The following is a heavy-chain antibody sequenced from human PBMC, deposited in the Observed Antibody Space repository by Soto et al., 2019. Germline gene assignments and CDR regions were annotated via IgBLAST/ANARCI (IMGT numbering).Heavy chain of an antibody. D-gene: IGHD2-15*01. CDR1: GGSFSGYY. CDR3: ARDRYCSGGGCFDY. J-gene: IGHJ4*02. V-gene: IGHV4-34*01. Sequence: SETLSLTCAVYGGSFSGYYWSWIRQPPGKGLEWLGEINHSGSTNYNPSLKSRVTISVDTSKNQFSLKLSSVTAADTAVYYCARDRYCSGGGCFDYWGQGTLVTVSS. CDR2: INHSGST.